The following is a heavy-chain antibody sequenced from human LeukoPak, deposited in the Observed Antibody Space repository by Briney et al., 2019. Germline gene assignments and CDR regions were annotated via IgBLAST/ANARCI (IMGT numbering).Heavy chain of an antibody. J-gene: IGHJ4*02. D-gene: IGHD3-3*01. V-gene: IGHV4-34*01. Sequence: KPSETLSLTCAVYGGSFSGYYWGWIRQPPGKGLEWIGEINHSGSTNYNPSLKSRVTISVDTSKNQFSLKLSSVTAADTAVYYCARISPITIFGVVIGYYFDYWGQGTLVTVSS. CDR1: GGSFSGYY. CDR3: ARISPITIFGVVIGYYFDY. CDR2: INHSGST.